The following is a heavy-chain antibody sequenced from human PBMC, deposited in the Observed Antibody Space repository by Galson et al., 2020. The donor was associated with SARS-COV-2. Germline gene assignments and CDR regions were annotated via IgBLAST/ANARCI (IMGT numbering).Heavy chain of an antibody. CDR1: GYTFTGYD. CDR3: ARGRGWSQPRAWFDP. J-gene: IGHJ5*02. V-gene: IGHV1-8*01. Sequence: ASVKVSCLASGYTFTGYDLHWVRQAPGQGLEWMGWMSPLSGHTIYAQKFQDRVAMTRDTSISTAHMELSRLTSGDTAVYYCARGRGWSQPRAWFDPWGQGTLVTVSS. CDR2: MSPLSGHT. D-gene: IGHD3-10*01.